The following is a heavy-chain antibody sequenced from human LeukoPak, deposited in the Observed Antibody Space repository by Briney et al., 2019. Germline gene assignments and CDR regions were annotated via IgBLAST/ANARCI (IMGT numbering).Heavy chain of an antibody. D-gene: IGHD4-17*01. Sequence: SQTLSLTCTVSGGSISSGGYYWSWIRQPPGKGLEWIGYIYYSGSTYYNPSLKSRVTISVDTSKNQFSLKLSSVTAADTAVYYRARYGDYASTFFDYWGQGTLVTVSS. CDR1: GGSISSGGYY. CDR2: IYYSGST. V-gene: IGHV4-31*03. J-gene: IGHJ4*02. CDR3: ARYGDYASTFFDY.